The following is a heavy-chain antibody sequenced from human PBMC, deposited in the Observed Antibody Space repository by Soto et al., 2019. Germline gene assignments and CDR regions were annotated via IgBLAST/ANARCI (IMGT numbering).Heavy chain of an antibody. CDR3: ATFTLRRPFDT. V-gene: IGHV3-23*01. CDR1: GFTFNTYA. Sequence: GGSLRLSXAASGFTFNTYAMSWVRQAPGQGLEWVSAISGSGFTTYYADSVKGLFSISSDSSKNTLLLQMNSLRADDTAVYFCATFTLRRPFDTWGQGTMVTVSS. J-gene: IGHJ3*02. CDR2: ISGSGFTT.